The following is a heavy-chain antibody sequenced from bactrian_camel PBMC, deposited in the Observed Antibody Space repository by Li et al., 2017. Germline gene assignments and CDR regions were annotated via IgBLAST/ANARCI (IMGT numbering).Heavy chain of an antibody. CDR2: IASSGDST. Sequence: HVQLVESGGGSAQAGGSLRLSCAISGHTFTNTDYCMAWFRQSPGKQREGVAHIASSGDSTYYADSVKGRFTISRDDAKNTLYLQLNNLKTEDTAMYYCAADRLRCLGSRQKALDDSSYNYWGQGTQVTVS. J-gene: IGHJ4*01. D-gene: IGHD3*01. V-gene: IGHV3S54*01. CDR1: GHTFTNTD. CDR3: AADRLRCLGSRQKALDDSSYNY.